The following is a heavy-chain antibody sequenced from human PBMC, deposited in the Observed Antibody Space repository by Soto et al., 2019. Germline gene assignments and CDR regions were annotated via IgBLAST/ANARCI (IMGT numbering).Heavy chain of an antibody. D-gene: IGHD2-21*02. CDR3: ASDCGGDCYAGNYYYGMDV. CDR1: GYTFTSYY. V-gene: IGHV1-46*01. Sequence: GASVKVSCKASGYTFTSYYMHWVRQAPGQGLEWMGIINPSGGSTSYAQKFQGRVTMTRDTSTSTVYMELSSVTAADTAVYYCASDCGGDCYAGNYYYGMDVWGQGTTVTVSS. J-gene: IGHJ6*02. CDR2: INPSGGST.